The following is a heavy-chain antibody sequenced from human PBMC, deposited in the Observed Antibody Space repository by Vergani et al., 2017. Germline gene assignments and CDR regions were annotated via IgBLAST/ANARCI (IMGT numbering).Heavy chain of an antibody. D-gene: IGHD3-22*01. CDR2: IIPIFGTA. J-gene: IGHJ6*02. Sequence: QVQLVQSGAEVKKPGSSVKVSCKASGGTFSSYAISWVRLAPGQGLEWMGGIIPIFGTANYAQKFQGRVTITADESTSTAYMELSSLRSEDTAVYYCARDSGIVVAPYYYYYGMDVWGQGTTVTVSS. CDR3: ARDSGIVVAPYYYYYGMDV. V-gene: IGHV1-69*12. CDR1: GGTFSSYA.